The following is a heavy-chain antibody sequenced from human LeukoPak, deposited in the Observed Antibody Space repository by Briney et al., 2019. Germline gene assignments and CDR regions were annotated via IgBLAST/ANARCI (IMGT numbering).Heavy chain of an antibody. CDR2: IYYSGST. CDR1: GGSISSYY. CDR3: ARHRYSYGAYYFDY. Sequence: SETLSLTCTVSGGSISSYYWSWIRQPPGKGLEWIGYIYYSGSTNYNPSLKSRVTISVDTSKNQFSLKLSSVTAADTAVYYCARHRYSYGAYYFDYWGQGALVTVSS. J-gene: IGHJ4*02. V-gene: IGHV4-59*08. D-gene: IGHD5-18*01.